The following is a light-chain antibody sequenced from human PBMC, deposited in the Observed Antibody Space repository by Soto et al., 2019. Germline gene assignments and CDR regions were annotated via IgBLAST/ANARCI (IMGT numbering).Light chain of an antibody. CDR2: DVS. V-gene: IGLV2-14*03. Sequence: QSALTQPASVSGSPGQSITISCTGTSSDVGCYNSVSWYQHHPGKAPKLMIYDVSNRSSGVSSRFSGSKSDNTASLTISGLQAEDEADYYCKSYTSRSTYVFGTGTKLTVL. CDR1: SSDVGCYNS. J-gene: IGLJ1*01. CDR3: KSYTSRSTYV.